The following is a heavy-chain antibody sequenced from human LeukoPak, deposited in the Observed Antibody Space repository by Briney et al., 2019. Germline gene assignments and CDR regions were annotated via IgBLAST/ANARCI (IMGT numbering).Heavy chain of an antibody. CDR3: ARVYYYDSSGYYFFDY. V-gene: IGHV4-30-4*01. J-gene: IGHJ4*02. CDR1: GGSISSGDYY. D-gene: IGHD3-22*01. Sequence: SQTLSLTCTVSGGSISSGDYYWSWIRQPPGEGLEWIGYIYYSGSTYYNPSLKNRVTISVDTSKNQFSLKLSSVTAADTAVYYCARVYYYDSSGYYFFDYWGQGTLVTVSS. CDR2: IYYSGST.